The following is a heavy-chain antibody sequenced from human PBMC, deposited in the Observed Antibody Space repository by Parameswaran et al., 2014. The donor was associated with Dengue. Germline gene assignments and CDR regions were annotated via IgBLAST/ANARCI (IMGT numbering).Heavy chain of an antibody. CDR3: ARSLNEWLTLIDY. D-gene: IGHD3-3*01. Sequence: RWIRQPQEGLEWIGYIYYSGSTNYNPSLKSRVTISVDTSKNQFSLKLSSVTAADTAVYYCARSLNEWLTLIDYWGQGTLVTVSS. V-gene: IGHV4-59*13. J-gene: IGHJ4*02. CDR2: IYYSGST.